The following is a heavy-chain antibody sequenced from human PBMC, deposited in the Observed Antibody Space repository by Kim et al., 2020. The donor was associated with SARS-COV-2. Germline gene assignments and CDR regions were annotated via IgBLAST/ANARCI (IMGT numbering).Heavy chain of an antibody. D-gene: IGHD3-10*01. CDR2: LYSGGST. V-gene: IGHV3-53*01. J-gene: IGHJ4*02. Sequence: PGGSLRLSCAASGFTVSSHYMFWVRQAPRKGLECVSVLYSGGSTQYADSVKGRFTISRDTSNNSLYLQMSGLRVEDTALYYCARGRGPAWPQFRYLGQGT. CDR3: ARGRGPAWPQFRY. CDR1: GFTVSSHY.